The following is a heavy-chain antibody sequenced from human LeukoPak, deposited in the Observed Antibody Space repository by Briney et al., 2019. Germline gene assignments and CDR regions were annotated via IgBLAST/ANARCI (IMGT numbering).Heavy chain of an antibody. CDR1: GFTFSDYY. CDR2: ISSSGSTI. J-gene: IGHJ4*02. Sequence: SGGSLRLSCAASGFTFSDYYMSWIRQAPGKGLEWLSYISSSGSTIYYADSVKGRFTISRDNAKNSLYLQMNSLRAEDTAVYYCARIWSGYSYGYVLDYWGQGTLVTVSS. V-gene: IGHV3-11*01. CDR3: ARIWSGYSYGYVLDY. D-gene: IGHD5-18*01.